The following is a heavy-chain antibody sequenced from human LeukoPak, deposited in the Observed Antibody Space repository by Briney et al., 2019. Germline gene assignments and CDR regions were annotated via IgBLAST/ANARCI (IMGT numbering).Heavy chain of an antibody. V-gene: IGHV3-53*01. CDR1: GFTVSSNY. CDR2: IYIGGST. J-gene: IGHJ6*04. Sequence: GGSLRLSCAASGFTVSSNYMSWVRQAPGKGLEWVSVIYIGGSTYYADSVKGRFTISRDNSKNTLYLQMNSLRAEDTAVYYCARALLWFGELFDYGMGVWGKGTTVTVSS. D-gene: IGHD3-10*01. CDR3: ARALLWFGELFDYGMGV.